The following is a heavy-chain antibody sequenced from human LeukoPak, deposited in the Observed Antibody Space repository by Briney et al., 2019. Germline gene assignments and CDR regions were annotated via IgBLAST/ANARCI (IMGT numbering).Heavy chain of an antibody. CDR2: ISSNGGNT. Sequence: GGSLRLSCAASGFTFSSYAMHWVRQTPGKGLEYVSGISSNGGNTNYAISVKGRITISRDNSKNTLYLQMGSLRAEDMAVYYCAKGGPYSGPSVGDYWGQGTLVTVSS. D-gene: IGHD6-6*01. CDR1: GFTFSSYA. V-gene: IGHV3-64*01. J-gene: IGHJ4*02. CDR3: AKGGPYSGPSVGDY.